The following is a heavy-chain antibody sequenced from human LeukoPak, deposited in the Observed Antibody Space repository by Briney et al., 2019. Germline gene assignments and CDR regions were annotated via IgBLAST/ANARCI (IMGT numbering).Heavy chain of an antibody. Sequence: TETLSLTCTVSDGSISSSSYYWGWIRQPPGKGLEWLGSIYYSGSTYYNPSLKSRVTISVDTSKNQFSLKLSSVTAADTAVYYCARQGRYFDWFLDYWGQGTLVTVSS. CDR3: ARQGRYFDWFLDY. CDR2: IYYSGST. CDR1: DGSISSSSYY. V-gene: IGHV4-39*01. D-gene: IGHD3-9*01. J-gene: IGHJ4*02.